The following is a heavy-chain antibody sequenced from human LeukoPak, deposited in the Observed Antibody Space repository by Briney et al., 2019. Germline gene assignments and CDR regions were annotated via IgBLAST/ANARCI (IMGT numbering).Heavy chain of an antibody. CDR2: INWNGGST. D-gene: IGHD3-10*02. V-gene: IGHV3-20*04. CDR3: AELGITMIGGV. J-gene: IGHJ6*04. CDR1: GFTFDDYG. Sequence: PGGSPRLSCAASGFTFDDYGMSWVRQAPGKGLEWVSGINWNGGSTGYADSVKGRFTISRDNAKNSLYLQMNSLRAEDAAVYYCAELGITMIGGVWGKGTTVTISS.